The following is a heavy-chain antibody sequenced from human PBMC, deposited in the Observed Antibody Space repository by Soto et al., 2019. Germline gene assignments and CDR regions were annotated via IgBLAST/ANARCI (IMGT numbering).Heavy chain of an antibody. D-gene: IGHD3-10*01. Sequence: GASVKVSCKASGYTFTSYGISWVRQAPGQGLEWMGWISAYNGNTNYAQKLQGRVTMTTDTSTSTAYMELSSLRSDDTAVYYCARGSTIVRGAPSWFDPWGQGTLVTVSS. CDR1: GYTFTSYG. CDR3: ARGSTIVRGAPSWFDP. V-gene: IGHV1-18*01. J-gene: IGHJ5*02. CDR2: ISAYNGNT.